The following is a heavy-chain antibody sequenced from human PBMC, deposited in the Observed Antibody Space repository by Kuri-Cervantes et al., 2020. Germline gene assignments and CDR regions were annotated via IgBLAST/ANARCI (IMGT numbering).Heavy chain of an antibody. V-gene: IGHV4-34*01. J-gene: IGHJ4*02. D-gene: IGHD3-10*01. CDR1: GGSFSGYY. Sequence: ESLKISCAVYGGSFSGYYWSWIRQPPGKGLEWIGEINHSGSTNYNPSLKSRVTISVDTSKNQFSLKLSSVTAADTAVYYCARGLLWFGEFPPGFDYWGQGTLVTVSS. CDR3: ARGLLWFGEFPPGFDY. CDR2: INHSGST.